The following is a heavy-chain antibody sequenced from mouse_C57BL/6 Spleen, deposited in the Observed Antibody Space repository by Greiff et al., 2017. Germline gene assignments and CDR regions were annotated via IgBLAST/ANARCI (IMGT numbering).Heavy chain of an antibody. V-gene: IGHV1-52*01. CDR1: GYTFTSYW. CDR2: IDPSDSET. D-gene: IGHD1-1*01. CDR3: ARSGGYYGSSYDYAMDY. Sequence: VQLQQPGAELVRPGSSVKLSCKASGYTFTSYWMHWVKQRPIQGLEWIGNIDPSDSETHYNQKFKDKATLTVDKSSSTAYMQLSSLTSEDSAVYYCARSGGYYGSSYDYAMDYWGQGTSVTVSS. J-gene: IGHJ4*01.